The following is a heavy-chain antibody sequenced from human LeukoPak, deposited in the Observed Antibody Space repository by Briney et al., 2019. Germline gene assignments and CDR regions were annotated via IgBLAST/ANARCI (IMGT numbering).Heavy chain of an antibody. CDR2: IIPIFGTA. J-gene: IGHJ4*02. CDR1: GGTFSSYA. Sequence: ASVKVSCKASGGTFSSYAISWVRQAPGQGLEWMGGIIPIFGTANYAQKFQGRVTITTGESTSTAYMELSSLRSEDTAVYYCARGAYYYDSSGYYDSRDFDYWGQGTLVTVSS. D-gene: IGHD3-22*01. CDR3: ARGAYYYDSSGYYDSRDFDY. V-gene: IGHV1-69*05.